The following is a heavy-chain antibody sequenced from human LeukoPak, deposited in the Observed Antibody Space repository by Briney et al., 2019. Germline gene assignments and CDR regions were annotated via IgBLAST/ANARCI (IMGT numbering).Heavy chain of an antibody. J-gene: IGHJ5*02. CDR2: IYHSGST. CDR1: GGSISSGGYS. Sequence: PSQTLSLTCAASGGSISSGGYSWSWIRQPPGKGLEWIGYIYHSGSTYYNPSLKSRVTISVDRSKNQFSLKLSSVTAADTAVYYCARRLNYYDVPFDPWGQGTLVTVSS. CDR3: ARRLNYYDVPFDP. V-gene: IGHV4-30-2*01. D-gene: IGHD3-22*01.